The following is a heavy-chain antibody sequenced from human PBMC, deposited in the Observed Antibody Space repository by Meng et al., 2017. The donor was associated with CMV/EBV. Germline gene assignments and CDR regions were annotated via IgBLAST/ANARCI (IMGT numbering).Heavy chain of an antibody. V-gene: IGHV3-48*04. CDR2: ISSSSSTI. CDR3: ARVTMGIRLGDTSGLDY. D-gene: IGHD3-16*01. Sequence: GESLKISCAASGFTFSSYSMNWVRQAPGKGLEWVSYISSSSSTIYYADSVKGRFTISRDNAKNSPYLQMNSLRAEDTAVYYCARVTMGIRLGDTSGLDYWGQGTLVTVSS. J-gene: IGHJ4*02. CDR1: GFTFSSYS.